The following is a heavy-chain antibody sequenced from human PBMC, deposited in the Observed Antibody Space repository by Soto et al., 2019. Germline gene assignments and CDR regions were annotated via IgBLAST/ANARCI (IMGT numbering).Heavy chain of an antibody. CDR2: IYHNGST. CDR3: ARARMSLPYRSSWYRTNWFDP. D-gene: IGHD6-13*01. CDR1: GASISSSSYF. Sequence: QLQLQESGPGLVKPSETLSLTCTVSGASISSSSYFWGWIRQPPGKGLEWIGSIYHNGSTYYNPSLKSRVTILEDTSKNQFSLKLSSVTAADTAVYYCARARMSLPYRSSWYRTNWFDPWGQGTLVTVSS. J-gene: IGHJ5*02. V-gene: IGHV4-39*01.